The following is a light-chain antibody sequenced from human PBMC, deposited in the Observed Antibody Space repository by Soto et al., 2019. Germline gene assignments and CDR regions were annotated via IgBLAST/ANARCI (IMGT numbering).Light chain of an antibody. CDR3: QQYGSSPLYT. CDR1: QSVSSSY. CDR2: GAS. J-gene: IGKJ2*01. V-gene: IGKV3-20*01. Sequence: EIVLTQSPGTLSLSPGERATLSCRASQSVSSSYLAWYQQKPDQATMLLIDGASSRATGIPARFSGSGSGTDFTLTISRLEPEDFAVYYCQQYGSSPLYTFGQGTKLEIK.